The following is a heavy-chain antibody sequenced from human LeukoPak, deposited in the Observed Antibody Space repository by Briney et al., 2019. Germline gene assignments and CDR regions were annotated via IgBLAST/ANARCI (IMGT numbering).Heavy chain of an antibody. CDR1: GGTFSSYA. V-gene: IGHV1-18*01. J-gene: IGHJ4*02. CDR3: ARDRARAYSSSSPLDY. D-gene: IGHD6-6*01. CDR2: ISAYNGNT. Sequence: ASVKVSCKASGGTFSSYAFSWVRQAPGQGLEWMGWISAYNGNTNYAQKLQGRVTMTTDTSTSTAYMELRSLRSDDTAVYYCARDRARAYSSSSPLDYWGQGTLVTVSS.